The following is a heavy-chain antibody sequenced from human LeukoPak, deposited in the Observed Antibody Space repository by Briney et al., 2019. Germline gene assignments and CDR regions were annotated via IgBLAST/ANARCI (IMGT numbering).Heavy chain of an antibody. CDR1: GGSMSDYY. J-gene: IGHJ3*02. Sequence: SETLSLTCTVSGGSMSDYYWSWIRQPPGKGLEWIGYIFSTGSTNYNPSLKSRVTISVDTSKNQFSLKLNSVTAADTALYYCASDYTMTHAFDIWGQGTLVTVSS. V-gene: IGHV4-59*01. CDR2: IFSTGST. D-gene: IGHD3-22*01. CDR3: ASDYTMTHAFDI.